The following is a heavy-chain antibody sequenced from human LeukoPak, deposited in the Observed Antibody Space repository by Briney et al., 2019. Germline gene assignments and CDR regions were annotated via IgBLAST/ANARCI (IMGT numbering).Heavy chain of an antibody. J-gene: IGHJ4*02. CDR2: ISGSGGRT. Sequence: GGSVTLSCLASGFTLTSYGMHWVRPAPGRGLEWVCAISGSGGRTNYADSVKGRSIISRHNSKHTLCLQVNRLREGDTAVYYCAKVHTSINPCYFYYWGQGTLVTVSS. CDR1: GFTLTSYG. CDR3: AKVHTSINPCYFYY. V-gene: IGHV3-23*01.